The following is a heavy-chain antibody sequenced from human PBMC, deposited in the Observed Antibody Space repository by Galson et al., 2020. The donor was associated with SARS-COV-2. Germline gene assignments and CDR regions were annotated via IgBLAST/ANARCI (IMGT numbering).Heavy chain of an antibody. CDR3: VADIAEAGNGEFDY. V-gene: IGHV3-15*01. CDR2: SKSKTSGGTT. Sequence: GESLKIPCAASGFSFTYSWMNWVRQAPGKGLEWIGLSKSKTSGGTTEFAAPVKGRFTISRDDSQNMVHLQMNSLKAEDTGVYYCVADIAEAGNGEFDYWAQGTLVTVSS. J-gene: IGHJ4*02. CDR1: GFSFTYSW. D-gene: IGHD6-19*01.